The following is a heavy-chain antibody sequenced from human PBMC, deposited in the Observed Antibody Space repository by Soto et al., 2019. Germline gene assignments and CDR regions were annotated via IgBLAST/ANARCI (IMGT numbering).Heavy chain of an antibody. CDR1: GERVSSSD. Sequence: SLSRAACGERVSSSDGGVFWQPPGKGLEWIGYIYYSGSTNYNPSLKSRVTISVDTSKNQFSLKLSSVTAADTAVYYCARVNSSIVVVPAARARAYYYYYGMEVWGKGTTVTVSS. CDR3: ARVNSSIVVVPAARARAYYYYYGMEV. J-gene: IGHJ6*04. CDR2: IYYSGST. D-gene: IGHD2-2*01. V-gene: IGHV4-59*02.